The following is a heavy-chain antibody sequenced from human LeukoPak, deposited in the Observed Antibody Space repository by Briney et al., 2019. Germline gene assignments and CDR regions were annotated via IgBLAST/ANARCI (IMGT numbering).Heavy chain of an antibody. CDR2: INPNSGGT. Sequence: ASVKVSCKASGYTFTGYYMHWGRQAPGQGVEWMGRINPNSGGTNYAQKFQGRVTITRDTSISTAYMELSRLRSDDTAVYYCARGGGSYYWDFDYWGQGTLVTVSS. V-gene: IGHV1-2*06. J-gene: IGHJ4*02. D-gene: IGHD1-26*01. CDR1: GYTFTGYY. CDR3: ARGGGSYYWDFDY.